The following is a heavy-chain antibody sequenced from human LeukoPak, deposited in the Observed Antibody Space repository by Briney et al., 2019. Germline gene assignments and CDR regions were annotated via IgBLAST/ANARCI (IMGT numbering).Heavy chain of an antibody. V-gene: IGHV1-18*01. CDR1: GYTFISNG. Sequence: VASVKVSCKASGYTFISNGISWVRQAPGQGLEWMGWISAYNGNTNYAQKFQGRVTMTTDTSTSTAYMELRSLRSDDTAVYYCARDLGYYYGSGSYIGDYWGQGTLVTVSS. D-gene: IGHD3-10*01. CDR2: ISAYNGNT. CDR3: ARDLGYYYGSGSYIGDY. J-gene: IGHJ4*02.